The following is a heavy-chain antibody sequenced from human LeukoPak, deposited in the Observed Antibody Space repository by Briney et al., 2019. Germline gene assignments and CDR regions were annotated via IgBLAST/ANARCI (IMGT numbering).Heavy chain of an antibody. Sequence: SETLSLTCTVSGGSSSAYNYTWIRQPPGKGLEWIGLIYNSGSTNYNPSLKSRVIISADTSKNQFSVKLSSVTAADTAVYYCAREFSDWGQGTLVTVSS. J-gene: IGHJ4*02. CDR3: AREFSD. V-gene: IGHV4-59*01. CDR1: GGSSSAYN. CDR2: IYNSGST. D-gene: IGHD6-19*01.